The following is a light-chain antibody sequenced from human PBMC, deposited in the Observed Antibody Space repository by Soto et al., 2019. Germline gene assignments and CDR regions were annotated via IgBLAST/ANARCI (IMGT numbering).Light chain of an antibody. V-gene: IGKV3-15*01. CDR2: AAS. Sequence: EIVLTQSPATLSLSPGERATLSCRASQNISVYLAWYRQKPGQAPRLLIYAASNRAIAIPARFSGSGSGTEFTLTISSLQSEDFAVYYCQHYNERPLTFGGGTKVDIK. J-gene: IGKJ4*01. CDR1: QNISVY. CDR3: QHYNERPLT.